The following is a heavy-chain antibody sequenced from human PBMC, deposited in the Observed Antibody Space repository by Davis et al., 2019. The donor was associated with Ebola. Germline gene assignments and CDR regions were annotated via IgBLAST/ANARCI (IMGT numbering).Heavy chain of an antibody. CDR3: ARGYSSGWAYFDY. J-gene: IGHJ4*02. CDR1: GFTFSSYA. V-gene: IGHV3-30-3*01. D-gene: IGHD6-19*01. Sequence: GESLKISCAASGFTFSSYAMHWVRQAPGKGLEWVAVISYDGSNKYYADSVKGRFTISGDNSKNTLYLQMNSLRAEDTAVYYCARGYSSGWAYFDYWGQGTLVTVSS. CDR2: ISYDGSNK.